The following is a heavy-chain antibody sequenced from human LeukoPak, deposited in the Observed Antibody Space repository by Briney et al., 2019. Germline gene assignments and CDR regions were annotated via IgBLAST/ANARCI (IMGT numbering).Heavy chain of an antibody. D-gene: IGHD5-24*01. CDR2: INPNSGGT. CDR1: GYTFTGDY. Sequence: ASVRVSCKASGYTFTGDYVHWVRQAPGQGLERMGWINPNSGGTNYAQKFQGRVTMTRDTSINTAYMELSRLTSDDTAVYYCARDQDGYNYDYWGQGTLVTVSS. CDR3: ARDQDGYNYDY. V-gene: IGHV1-2*02. J-gene: IGHJ4*02.